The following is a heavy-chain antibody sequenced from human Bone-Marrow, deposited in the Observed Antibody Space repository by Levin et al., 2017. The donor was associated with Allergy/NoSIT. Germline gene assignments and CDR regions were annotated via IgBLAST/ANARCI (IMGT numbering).Heavy chain of an antibody. J-gene: IGHJ6*03. CDR3: ARGGSYLIYHYYYMDV. V-gene: IGHV3-7*01. CDR1: RFTFNNYW. D-gene: IGHD3-16*02. CDR2: IKEDGSEE. Sequence: GGSLRLSCSASRFTFNNYWMSWVRQAPGKGLEWVANIKEDGSEEYYVDSVKGRFTISRDNAKYSLYLQMNSLRAEDTAVYYCARGGSYLIYHYYYMDVWGKGTTVTVSS.